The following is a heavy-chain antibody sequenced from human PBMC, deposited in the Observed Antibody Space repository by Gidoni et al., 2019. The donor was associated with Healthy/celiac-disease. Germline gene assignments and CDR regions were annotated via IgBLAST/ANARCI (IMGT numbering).Heavy chain of an antibody. CDR1: VFTFSRYG. CDR3: ARDARGGYFDY. D-gene: IGHD3-16*01. CDR2: IMYDGSNK. V-gene: IGHV3-33*01. Sequence: QVQLVLSGGGVVQPGRSLRLSCAASVFTFSRYGIHWVRQAPGTGLDWVEGIMYDGSNKNYADSVKGRFTISRDNSKKTLYLQMNSLRAEDTAVYYCARDARGGYFDYWGQGTLVTVSS. J-gene: IGHJ4*02.